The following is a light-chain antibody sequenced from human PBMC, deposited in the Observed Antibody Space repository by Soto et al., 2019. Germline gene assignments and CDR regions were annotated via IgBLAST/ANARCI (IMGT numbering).Light chain of an antibody. CDR3: QQYGSSPYN. CDR2: GAS. Sequence: EIVLTQSPGTLSLSPGEKATLSCRTSQSVSSQYLVWYQQKPGQAPRLLISGASSRATGIPDRFSGSGSGTDFTLTISRLVPEDSAVYYCQQYGSSPYNFGQGTNLEIK. CDR1: QSVSSQY. V-gene: IGKV3-20*01. J-gene: IGKJ2*01.